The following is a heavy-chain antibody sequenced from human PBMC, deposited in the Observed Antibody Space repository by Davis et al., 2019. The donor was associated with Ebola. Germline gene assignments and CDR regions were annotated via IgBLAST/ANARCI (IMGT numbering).Heavy chain of an antibody. D-gene: IGHD1-14*01. CDR1: GGSISSSHFY. CDR2: FHYSGST. Sequence: MPSETLSLTCTVSGGSISSSHFYWGWIRQPPGKGLEWIGSFHYSGSTYYNPSLKSRVTISVDSSRDQFSLKLSSVTAADTAVYYCARHPEVYWFFDLWGRGTLVTVSS. J-gene: IGHJ2*01. V-gene: IGHV4-39*01. CDR3: ARHPEVYWFFDL.